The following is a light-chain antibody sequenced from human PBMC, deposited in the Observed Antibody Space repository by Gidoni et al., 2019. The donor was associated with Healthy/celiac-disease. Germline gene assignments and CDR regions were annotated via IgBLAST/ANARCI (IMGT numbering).Light chain of an antibody. CDR2: DAS. CDR1: QDISNY. CDR3: QQYDNLP. J-gene: IGKJ3*01. Sequence: DIQMTQSPSSLSASVGDRVTITCQASQDISNYLNWYQQKPGKAPKLLIYDASNLETGVPSRFSGRGAGTDFTFTISSLQPEDIATYYCQQYDNLPFGPGTKVDIK. V-gene: IGKV1-33*01.